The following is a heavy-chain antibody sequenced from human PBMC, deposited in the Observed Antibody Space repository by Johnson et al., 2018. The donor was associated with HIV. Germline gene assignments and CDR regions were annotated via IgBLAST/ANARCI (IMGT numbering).Heavy chain of an antibody. CDR2: ISFDGSNK. CDR1: GFTFSNYP. D-gene: IGHD6-6*01. V-gene: IGHV3-30*04. J-gene: IGHJ3*02. Sequence: QVQLVESGGGVVRPGRSLRLSCAASGFTFSNYPMHWVRQTPGKGLAWVAVISFDGSNKYYADSVKGRFTISRDNSKNTLYLQMNSLRAEDTAVYYCARAEQLAGGAFDIWGQGTMVTVSS. CDR3: ARAEQLAGGAFDI.